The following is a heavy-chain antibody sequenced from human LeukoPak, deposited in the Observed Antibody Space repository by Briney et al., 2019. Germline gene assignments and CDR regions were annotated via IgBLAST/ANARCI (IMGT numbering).Heavy chain of an antibody. V-gene: IGHV4-39*01. CDR1: GGSISSSSYY. Sequence: SETLSLTCTVSGGSISSSSYYWGWIRQPPGKGLEWIGNIYYSESTYYNPSLKSRVTISVDTSKNQFSLKLSSVTAADTAVYYCARLFSSSWTGYWGQGTLVTVSS. J-gene: IGHJ4*02. CDR2: IYYSEST. D-gene: IGHD6-13*01. CDR3: ARLFSSSWTGY.